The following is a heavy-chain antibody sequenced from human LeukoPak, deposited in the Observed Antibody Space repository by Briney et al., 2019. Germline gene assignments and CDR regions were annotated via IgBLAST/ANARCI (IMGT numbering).Heavy chain of an antibody. Sequence: PSETLSLTCTVSGGSISSGSYYWSWIRQPAGKGLEWIGRIYTSGSTNYNPSLKSRVTISVDTSKNQFSLKLSSVTAADTAVYYCARTGYSSSWYNRFDPWGQGTLVTVSS. V-gene: IGHV4-61*02. D-gene: IGHD6-13*01. CDR2: IYTSGST. CDR3: ARTGYSSSWYNRFDP. CDR1: GGSISSGSYY. J-gene: IGHJ5*02.